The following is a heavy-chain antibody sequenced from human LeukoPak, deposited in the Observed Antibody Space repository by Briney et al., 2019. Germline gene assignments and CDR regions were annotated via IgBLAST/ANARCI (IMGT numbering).Heavy chain of an antibody. CDR1: GFTFDDYA. CDR3: AKDMNDSSGSFDY. CDR2: ISWNSGSI. D-gene: IGHD3-22*01. J-gene: IGHJ4*02. V-gene: IGHV3-9*01. Sequence: GGSLRLSCAASGFTFDDYAMHWVRQAPGKGLEWVSGISWNSGSIGYADSVKGRFTISRDNAKNSLYLQMNSLRAEDTALYYCAKDMNDSSGSFDYWGQGTLVTVSS.